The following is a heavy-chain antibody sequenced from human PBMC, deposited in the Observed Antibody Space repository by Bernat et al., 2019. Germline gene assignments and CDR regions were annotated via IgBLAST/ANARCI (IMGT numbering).Heavy chain of an antibody. CDR3: ARDPLYSSSWYGTLNYFDY. CDR2: IWYDGSNK. V-gene: IGHV3-33*01. J-gene: IGHJ4*02. Sequence: QVQLVESGGGVVQPGRSLRLSCAASGFTFSSYGMHWVRQAPGKGLEWVAVIWYDGSNKYYADSVKGRFTISRDNSKNTLYLQMNSLRAEDTAVYYCARDPLYSSSWYGTLNYFDYWGQGALVTVSS. CDR1: GFTFSSYG. D-gene: IGHD6-13*01.